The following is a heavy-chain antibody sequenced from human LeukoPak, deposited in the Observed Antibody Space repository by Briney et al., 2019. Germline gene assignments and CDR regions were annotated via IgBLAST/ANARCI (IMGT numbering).Heavy chain of an antibody. J-gene: IGHJ4*02. CDR2: ISWNSGYI. CDR1: GFTFDDYA. V-gene: IGHV3-9*01. CDR3: ARVNPPIDY. Sequence: GGSLRLSCAASGFTFDDYAMHWVRQAPGKGLEWVSGISWNSGYIGYEDSVKGRFTISRDNAKNSLYLQMNSLRAEDTAVYYCARVNPPIDYWGQGTLVTVSS.